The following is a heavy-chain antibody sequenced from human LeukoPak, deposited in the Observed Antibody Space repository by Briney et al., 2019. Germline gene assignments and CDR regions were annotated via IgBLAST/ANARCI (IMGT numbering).Heavy chain of an antibody. D-gene: IGHD3-22*01. J-gene: IGHJ4*02. V-gene: IGHV1-69*13. CDR1: GGTFSSYA. CDR2: IIPIFGTA. Sequence: SVKVSCKASGGTFSSYAISWVRQAPGQGLEWMGGIIPIFGTANYAQKFQGRVTITADESTSTAYMELSSLRSEDAAVYYCARTAYYYDSSGYYYSDFDYWGQGTLVTVSS. CDR3: ARTAYYYDSSGYYYSDFDY.